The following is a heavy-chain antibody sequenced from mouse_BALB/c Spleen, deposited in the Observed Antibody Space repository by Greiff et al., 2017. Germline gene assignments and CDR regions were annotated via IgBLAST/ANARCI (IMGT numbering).Heavy chain of an antibody. CDR3: ARSLYAMDY. V-gene: IGHV1-66*01. J-gene: IGHJ4*01. CDR1: GYSFTSYY. Sequence: VKLMESGPELVKPGASVKISCKASGYSFTSYYIHWVKQRPGQGLEWIGWIFPGSGNTKYNEKFKGKATLTADTSSSTAYMQLSSLTSEDSAVYFCARSLYAMDYWGQGTSVTVSS. D-gene: IGHD6-2*01. CDR2: IFPGSGNT.